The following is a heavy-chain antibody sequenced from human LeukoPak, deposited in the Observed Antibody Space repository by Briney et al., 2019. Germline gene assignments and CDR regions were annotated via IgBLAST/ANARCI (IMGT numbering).Heavy chain of an antibody. Sequence: GASVKVSCKASGYTFTGYYMHWVRQPPGQGLAWMGWTNPNSGGTNYAQKFQGRVTMTRDTSISTAYMELSRLRCDDTAVYYCARMVDCVAFDIWGQRAMVTVSS. CDR2: TNPNSGGT. J-gene: IGHJ3*02. D-gene: IGHD2-15*01. CDR1: GYTFTGYY. CDR3: ARMVDCVAFDI. V-gene: IGHV1-2*02.